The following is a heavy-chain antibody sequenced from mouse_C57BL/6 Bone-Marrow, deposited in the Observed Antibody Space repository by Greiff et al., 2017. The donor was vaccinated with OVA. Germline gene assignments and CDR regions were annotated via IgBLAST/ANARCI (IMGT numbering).Heavy chain of an antibody. Sequence: VQLQESGAELVRPGASVKLSCKASGYTFTDYYINWVKQRPGQGLEWIARIYPGSGNTYYNEKFKGKATLTAEKSSSTAYMQLSSLTSEDSAFYFCARGYYGLYYFDYWGQGTTLTVSS. CDR3: ARGYYGLYYFDY. CDR1: GYTFTDYY. J-gene: IGHJ2*01. CDR2: IYPGSGNT. V-gene: IGHV1-76*01. D-gene: IGHD1-2*01.